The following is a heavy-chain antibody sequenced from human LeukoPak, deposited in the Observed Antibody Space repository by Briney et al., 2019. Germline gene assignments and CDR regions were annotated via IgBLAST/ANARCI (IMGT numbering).Heavy chain of an antibody. D-gene: IGHD4-23*01. V-gene: IGHV3-11*05. Sequence: GGSLRLSCAASGFTFSGYSMSWIRQAPGKRLEWVSYISSGSTYTNYADSVEGRFTISRDNAKNSLYLQMNSLRAEDTAVYYCARGDYGGEYFDYWGQGTLVTVSS. CDR3: ARGDYGGEYFDY. CDR1: GFTFSGYS. J-gene: IGHJ4*02. CDR2: ISSGSTYT.